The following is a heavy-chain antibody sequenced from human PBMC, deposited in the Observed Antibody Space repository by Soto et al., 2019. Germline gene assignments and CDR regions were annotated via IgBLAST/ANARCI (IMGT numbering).Heavy chain of an antibody. J-gene: IGHJ3*02. V-gene: IGHV1-2*04. CDR1: GYTFTGYY. CDR2: INPNSGGT. Sequence: ASVKVSCKASGYTFTGYYMHWVRQAPGQGLEWMGWINPNSGGTNYVQKFQGWVTMTRDTSISTAYMELSRLRSDDTAVYYCARSTGITGTADAFDIWGQGTMVTVSS. D-gene: IGHD1-20*01. CDR3: ARSTGITGTADAFDI.